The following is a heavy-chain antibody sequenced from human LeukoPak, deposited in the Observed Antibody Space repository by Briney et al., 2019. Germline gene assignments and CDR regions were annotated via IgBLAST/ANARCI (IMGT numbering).Heavy chain of an antibody. D-gene: IGHD3-22*01. J-gene: IGHJ4*02. CDR1: GYSFTSYW. CDR3: ARRLNTHYYDR. Sequence: GESLKISCKSSGYSFTSYWIGWVRQMPGKGLEWMGIIHPADSDTRYSPSFQGQVTLSADKSISTAYLQWSSLKAAETAIYYCARRLNTHYYDRWDQGTLVTVSS. V-gene: IGHV5-51*01. CDR2: IHPADSDT.